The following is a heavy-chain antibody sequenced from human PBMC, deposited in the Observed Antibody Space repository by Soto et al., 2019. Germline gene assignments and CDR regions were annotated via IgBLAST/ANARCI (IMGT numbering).Heavy chain of an antibody. CDR1: GYTFASYG. Sequence: ASGKVSCKASGYTFASYGISWVRQAPGQGLEWMAWISTYNGNTKYAQKLQGRVTMTTDTSTSTAYMELRSLRSDDTAVFYCAREMVRGVGSDYWGQGTLVTVSS. CDR3: AREMVRGVGSDY. V-gene: IGHV1-18*01. J-gene: IGHJ4*02. CDR2: ISTYNGNT. D-gene: IGHD3-10*01.